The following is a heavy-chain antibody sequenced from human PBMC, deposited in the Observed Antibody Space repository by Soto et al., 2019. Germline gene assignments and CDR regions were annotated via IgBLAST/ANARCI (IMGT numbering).Heavy chain of an antibody. CDR2: ISGSGGST. Sequence: GGSLRLSCAASGFTFTSYAMNWVRQAPGKGLEWVSGISGSGGSTYYADSVKGRFTISRDNSKNTLYLQMNSLRVEDTAVYYCAKLVLQWYMDVWGKGTTVTVSS. CDR3: AKLVLQWYMDV. V-gene: IGHV3-23*01. J-gene: IGHJ6*03. CDR1: GFTFTSYA. D-gene: IGHD3-10*01.